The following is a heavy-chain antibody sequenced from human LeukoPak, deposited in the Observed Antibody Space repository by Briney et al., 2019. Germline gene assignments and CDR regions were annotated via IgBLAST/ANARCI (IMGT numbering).Heavy chain of an antibody. CDR3: AKDGGRWWELPLDY. CDR2: ISYDGGNK. Sequence: PGRSLRLSCAASGFTFSSYGMHWVRQAPGKGLEWVAVISYDGGNKYYADSVKGRFTISRDNSKNTLYLQMNSPRAEDTAVYYCAKDGGRWWELPLDYWGQGTLVTVSS. D-gene: IGHD1-26*01. CDR1: GFTFSSYG. V-gene: IGHV3-30*18. J-gene: IGHJ4*02.